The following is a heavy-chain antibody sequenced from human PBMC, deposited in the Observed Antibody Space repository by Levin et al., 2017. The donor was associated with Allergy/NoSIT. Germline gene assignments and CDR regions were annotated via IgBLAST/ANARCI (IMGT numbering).Heavy chain of an antibody. CDR1: GGSISSGGYS. CDR3: ARGRSYGSGSRLFDY. J-gene: IGHJ4*02. V-gene: IGHV4-30-2*01. D-gene: IGHD3-10*01. Sequence: PSETLSLTCAVSGGSISSGGYSWSWIRQPPGKGLEWIGYIYHSGSTYYNPSLKSRVTISVDRSKNQFSLKLSSVTAADTAVYYCARGRSYGSGSRLFDYWGQGTLVTVSS. CDR2: IYHSGST.